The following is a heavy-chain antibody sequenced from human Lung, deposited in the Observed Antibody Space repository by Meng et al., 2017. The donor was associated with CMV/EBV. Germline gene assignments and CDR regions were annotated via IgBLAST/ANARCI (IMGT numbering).Heavy chain of an antibody. CDR2: IIPLLHIT. CDR3: ARSTSKYDFWSGYPPFLDP. V-gene: IGHV1-69*04. D-gene: IGHD3-3*01. J-gene: IGHJ5*02. CDR1: GGIFSSSA. Sequence: SVKVSCKVSGGIFSSSAISWVRQAPGQGLEWMGRIIPLLHITNYAPNFQGRVTITADKSTSTAYMEMSSLRYDDTAFYYCARSTSKYDFWSGYPPFLDPWGQGTQVTVSS.